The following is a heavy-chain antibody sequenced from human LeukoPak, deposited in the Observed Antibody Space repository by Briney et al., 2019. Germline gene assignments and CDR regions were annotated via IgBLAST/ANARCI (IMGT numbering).Heavy chain of an antibody. Sequence: SETLSLTCAVSGGSISSGGYSWSWIRQPPGKGLEWIGYIYHSGSTYYNPSLKSRVTISVDRSKNQFSLKLSSVTAADTAVYYCARVIVVVVAAVRDWYFDLWGRGTLVTVSS. CDR2: IYHSGST. D-gene: IGHD2-15*01. CDR1: GGSISSGGYS. J-gene: IGHJ2*01. V-gene: IGHV4-30-2*01. CDR3: ARVIVVVVAAVRDWYFDL.